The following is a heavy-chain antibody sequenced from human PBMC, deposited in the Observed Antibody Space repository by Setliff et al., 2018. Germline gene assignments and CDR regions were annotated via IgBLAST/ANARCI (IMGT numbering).Heavy chain of an antibody. J-gene: IGHJ4*02. CDR2: IYTSGST. CDR3: ASSSGFYYYDSSGYDY. D-gene: IGHD3-22*01. Sequence: PSETLSLTCTVSGGSISSGSYYWSWIRQPAGKGLEWIGHIYTSGSTNYNPSLKSRVTISVDTSKNQFSLKLSSVTAADTAVYYCASSSGFYYYDSSGYDYWGQGTLVTVSS. V-gene: IGHV4-61*09. CDR1: GGSISSGSYY.